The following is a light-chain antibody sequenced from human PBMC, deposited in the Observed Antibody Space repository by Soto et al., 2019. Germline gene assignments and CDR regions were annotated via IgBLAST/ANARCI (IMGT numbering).Light chain of an antibody. CDR2: GGS. CDR3: QHYGNSPT. CDR1: QSVISGN. Sequence: IVLTQSPGTLSLSPGEGATLSCRASQSVISGNLAWYQQRPGQAPRLVIFGGSYRATDIPDRFSGSGSGTDYSLTISRVEPEDFAVYYCQHYGNSPTFGGGTKVEIK. V-gene: IGKV3-20*01. J-gene: IGKJ4*01.